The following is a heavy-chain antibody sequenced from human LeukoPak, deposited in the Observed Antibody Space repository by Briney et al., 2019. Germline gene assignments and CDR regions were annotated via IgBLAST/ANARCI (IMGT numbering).Heavy chain of an antibody. CDR1: GGSLSTHH. CDR3: ARGYDSSAYYPFNY. CDR2: ISDSGGT. D-gene: IGHD3-22*01. Sequence: SETLSLTCVVSGGSLSTHHWSWIRQSPGRGLEWIGYISDSGGTNYNPSLKSRVTISVDTSKNQFSLMLSSVTAADTAVYYCARGYDSSAYYPFNYWGQGTLVTVSS. J-gene: IGHJ4*02. V-gene: IGHV4-59*11.